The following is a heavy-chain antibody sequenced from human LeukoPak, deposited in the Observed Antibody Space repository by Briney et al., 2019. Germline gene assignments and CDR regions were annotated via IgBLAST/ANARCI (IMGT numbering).Heavy chain of an antibody. D-gene: IGHD6-13*01. J-gene: IGHJ6*02. CDR2: VDWVDDR. Sequence: SGPTLVNSTQTLTLSCTFSGFSLRTSGMCVSWFRQPPGKALEWLARVDWVDDRYYSTSLKTRLTIPKDTSKNLVVLTMTNMDPVDTATYYCARMVAAIAAAGGSTGPYYSYGMDVWGQGTTVTVSS. CDR3: ARMVAAIAAAGGSTGPYYSYGMDV. V-gene: IGHV2-70*11. CDR1: GFSLRTSGMC.